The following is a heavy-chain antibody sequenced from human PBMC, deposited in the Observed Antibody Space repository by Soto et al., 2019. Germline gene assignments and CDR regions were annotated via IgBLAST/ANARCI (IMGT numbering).Heavy chain of an antibody. J-gene: IGHJ4*02. D-gene: IGHD3-10*01. CDR1: GGSFSGYY. CDR3: ARGGYGSGSYSVWFYDY. V-gene: IGHV4-34*01. Sequence: QVQLQQWGAGLLKPSETLSLTCAVYGGSFSGYYWSWIRQPPGKGLEWIGEINHSGSTNYNPSLKSRVTISVDTSKNQFSLKLSSVTAADTAVYYCARGGYGSGSYSVWFYDYWGQGTLVTVSS. CDR2: INHSGST.